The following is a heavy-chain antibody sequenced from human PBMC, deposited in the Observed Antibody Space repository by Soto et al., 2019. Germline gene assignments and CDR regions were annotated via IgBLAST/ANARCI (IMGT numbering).Heavy chain of an antibody. CDR2: ISDSGGGT. Sequence: GGSLRLSCAASGFTFSSYDMNWVRQAPGKGLEWVSAISDSGGGTYYADSVKGRFTISSDNSKNTLYLQMNRLRAEATALYYCAKKEDYYHVWGKSPLDWGQGTLVTVSS. V-gene: IGHV3-23*01. D-gene: IGHD3-16*01. CDR3: AKKEDYYHVWGKSPLD. J-gene: IGHJ4*03. CDR1: GFTFSSYD.